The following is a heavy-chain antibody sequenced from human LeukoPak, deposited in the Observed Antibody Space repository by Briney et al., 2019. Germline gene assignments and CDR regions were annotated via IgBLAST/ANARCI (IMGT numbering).Heavy chain of an antibody. V-gene: IGHV1-2*02. CDR1: GYTFTGYY. Sequence: ASVKVSCKASGYTFTGYYMHWVRQAPGQGLEWMGWINPNSGGTNYAQKFQGRVTMTRDTSISTAYMEMSRLRSDDTAVYYCARGGIVGATFDDFGYWGQGALVTVSS. CDR2: INPNSGGT. CDR3: ARGGIVGATFDDFGY. D-gene: IGHD1-26*01. J-gene: IGHJ4*02.